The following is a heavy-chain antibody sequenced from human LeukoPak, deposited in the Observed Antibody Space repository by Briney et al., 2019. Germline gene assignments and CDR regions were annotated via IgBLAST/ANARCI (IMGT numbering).Heavy chain of an antibody. CDR2: TYYRSKWYN. Sequence: SQTLSLTCAISGDSVSSNSAAWSWIRQSPSRGLEWLGRTYYRSKWYNDYAVSAKSRITINPDTSKNQFSLQLNSVTPEDTAVYYCARDPLHYYDSSGYYSLGWFDPWGQGTLVTVSS. D-gene: IGHD3-22*01. V-gene: IGHV6-1*01. CDR1: GDSVSSNSAA. J-gene: IGHJ5*02. CDR3: ARDPLHYYDSSGYYSLGWFDP.